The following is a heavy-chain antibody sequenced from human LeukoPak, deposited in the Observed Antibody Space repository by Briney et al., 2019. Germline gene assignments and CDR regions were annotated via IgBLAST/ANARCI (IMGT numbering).Heavy chain of an antibody. CDR2: INSDGSST. Sequence: GGSLRLSCAASGFTFSSYWMHWVRQAPGNGLVWVSRINSDGSSTSYADSVKGRFTISRDNAKNTLYLQMNSLRAEDTAVYYCARDSYGFPGCWGQGTLVTVSS. CDR3: ARDSYGFPGC. D-gene: IGHD5-18*01. CDR1: GFTFSSYW. J-gene: IGHJ4*02. V-gene: IGHV3-74*01.